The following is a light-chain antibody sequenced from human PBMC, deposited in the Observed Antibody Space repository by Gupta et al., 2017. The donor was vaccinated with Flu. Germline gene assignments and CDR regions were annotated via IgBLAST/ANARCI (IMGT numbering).Light chain of an antibody. CDR2: WAS. J-gene: IGKJ1*01. V-gene: IGKV4-1*01. CDR1: QSVLYSSNNKNY. Sequence: DIVMTQSPDSLAVSLGERATINCKSSQSVLYSSNNKNYLAWYQQKPGQPPKLLIYWASTRESGVPDRFSGSGSGTDFTLTSSSLQAEDVAVYYCQQYDRTSWTLGQGTKVEIK. CDR3: QQYDRTSWT.